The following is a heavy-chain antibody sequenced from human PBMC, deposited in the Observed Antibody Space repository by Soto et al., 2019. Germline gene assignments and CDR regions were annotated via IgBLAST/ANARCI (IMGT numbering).Heavy chain of an antibody. V-gene: IGHV3-23*01. J-gene: IGHJ6*02. CDR3: ARSRFRGMDV. Sequence: PGGSLRLSCAASGFTFSSYAMSWVRQAPGKGLEWVSGLSVSLGNAHYADSVKGRFTISRDDAKSTLYLQMNSLRVEDTAVYYCARSRFRGMDVWGQGTTVTVSS. CDR1: GFTFSSYA. CDR2: LSVSLGNA. D-gene: IGHD3-10*01.